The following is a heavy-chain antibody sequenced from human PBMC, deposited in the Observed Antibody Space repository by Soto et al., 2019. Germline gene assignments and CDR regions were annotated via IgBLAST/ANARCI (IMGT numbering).Heavy chain of an antibody. CDR1: GDTVTKYG. Sequence: QVQLVQSGGEVKKPGASVKVSCKASGDTVTKYGISWVRQAPGQGLEWLGWISFYNGHTNYALKFQDRINFNTDTSTSTASMELRSLTSDDTAVYYCASAPSIAVAGKETWGQGTLVTVSS. J-gene: IGHJ4*02. V-gene: IGHV1-18*01. CDR2: ISFYNGHT. D-gene: IGHD6-19*01. CDR3: ASAPSIAVAGKET.